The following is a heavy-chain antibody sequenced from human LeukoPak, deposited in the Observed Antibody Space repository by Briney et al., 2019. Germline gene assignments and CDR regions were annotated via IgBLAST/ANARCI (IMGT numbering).Heavy chain of an antibody. D-gene: IGHD2-21*01. CDR1: GYTFINYY. V-gene: IGHV1-46*01. CDR3: ARDESTSILWW. J-gene: IGHJ1*01. Sequence: ASVKVSCKASGYTFINYYMHWVRQAPGQGLEWMGIINPSGGSTSYAQKFQGRVTMTRDTSTSTVYMELCSLRSEDTAVYYCARDESTSILWWWGQGTLVTVSS. CDR2: INPSGGST.